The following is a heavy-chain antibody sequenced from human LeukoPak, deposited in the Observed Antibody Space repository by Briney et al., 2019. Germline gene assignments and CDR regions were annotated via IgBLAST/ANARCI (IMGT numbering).Heavy chain of an antibody. Sequence: GGSLRLSCAASGFIVSINYMSWIRQAPGKGLEWVSYISSSGSTIYYADSVKGRFTISRDNAKNSLYLQMNSLRAEDTAVYYCAREIYSNYRNWFDPWGQGTLVTVSS. V-gene: IGHV3-11*04. D-gene: IGHD4-11*01. J-gene: IGHJ5*02. CDR2: ISSSGSTI. CDR3: AREIYSNYRNWFDP. CDR1: GFIVSINY.